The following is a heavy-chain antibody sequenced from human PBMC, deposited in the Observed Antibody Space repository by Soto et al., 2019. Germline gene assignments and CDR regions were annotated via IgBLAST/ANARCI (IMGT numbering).Heavy chain of an antibody. V-gene: IGHV1-46*01. Sequence: QVQLMQSGAEVKKPGASVKVSCKASGDTFTDYYIHWVRQAPGQGLEWMGTVNPSGGHTTYAQHFLGRVTMTRDTSTSTLYMELTSLRSEDTAVYYCARVRHVVVVTAALDSWGQGTLVTVSS. CDR1: GDTFTDYY. J-gene: IGHJ4*02. CDR2: VNPSGGHT. CDR3: ARVRHVVVVTAALDS. D-gene: IGHD2-21*02.